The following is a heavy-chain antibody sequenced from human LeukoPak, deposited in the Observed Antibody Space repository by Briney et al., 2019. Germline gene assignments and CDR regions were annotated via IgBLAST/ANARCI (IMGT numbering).Heavy chain of an antibody. V-gene: IGHV1-69*04. CDR3: ARDLDPGLSAIEVTAAFDI. J-gene: IGHJ3*02. D-gene: IGHD2-2*01. CDR2: IIPIFRIA. Sequence: ASVKVSCKASGGTFSSYAISWVRQAPGQGLEWTGRIIPIFRIANYAQKFQGRITITADKSKSTAYMEVSSLRSEETAVYYCARDLDPGLSAIEVTAAFDIWGQGTMVTVSS. CDR1: GGTFSSYA.